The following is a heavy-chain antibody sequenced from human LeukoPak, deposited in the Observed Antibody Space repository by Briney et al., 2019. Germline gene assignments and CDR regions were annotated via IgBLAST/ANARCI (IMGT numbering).Heavy chain of an antibody. D-gene: IGHD2-2*02. V-gene: IGHV1-2*02. CDR2: INPNSGGT. CDR1: GYTFTGYY. CDR3: AAVGVVVPAAILWAFDY. Sequence: ASVKVSCKASGYTFTGYYMHWVRQAPGQGLEWMGWINPNSGGTNYAQKFQGRVTMTRDTSISTAYMELSRLRSDDTAVYYCAAVGVVVPAAILWAFDYWGQRTLVTVSS. J-gene: IGHJ4*02.